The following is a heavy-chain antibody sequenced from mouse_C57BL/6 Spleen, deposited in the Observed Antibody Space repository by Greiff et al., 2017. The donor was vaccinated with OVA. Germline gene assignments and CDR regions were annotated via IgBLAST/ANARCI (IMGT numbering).Heavy chain of an antibody. V-gene: IGHV1-50*01. Sequence: QVQLQQPGAELVKPGASVKGGVESSPYTSPLSVMQWVKQRPGQGLEWIGEIDPSDSYTNYNQKFKGKATLTVDTSSSTAYMQLSSLTSEDSAVYYCARGGAITTVVEDYWGQGTTLTVSS. CDR3: ARGGAITTVVEDY. J-gene: IGHJ2*01. CDR2: IDPSDSYT. CDR1: PYTSPLSV. D-gene: IGHD1-1*01.